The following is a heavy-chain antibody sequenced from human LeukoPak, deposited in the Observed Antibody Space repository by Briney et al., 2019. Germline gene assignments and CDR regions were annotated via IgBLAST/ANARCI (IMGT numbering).Heavy chain of an antibody. CDR1: GGSISSGDYY. CDR2: IYYSGST. V-gene: IGHV4-30-4*08. Sequence: PSEILSLTCTVSGGSISSGDYYWSWIRQPPGKGLEWIGYIYYSGSTYYNPSLKSRVTISVDTSKNQFSLKLSSVTAADTAVYYCARANWGFSNFDYWGQGTLVTVSS. D-gene: IGHD7-27*01. CDR3: ARANWGFSNFDY. J-gene: IGHJ4*02.